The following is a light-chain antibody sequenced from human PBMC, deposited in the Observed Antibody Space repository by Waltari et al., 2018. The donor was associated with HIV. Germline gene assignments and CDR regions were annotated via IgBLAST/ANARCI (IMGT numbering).Light chain of an antibody. CDR3: ASYTVNSTGV. V-gene: IGLV2-14*03. CDR2: DVN. J-gene: IGLJ1*01. CDR1: TRDIGRYHY. Sequence: QSALSQPAPVSASPGQSVAISCSGSTRDIGRYHYVSWYQQHPDKTPRLILFDVNNRPSGISDRFSGSKSGTTASLTISTVETDDEADYYCASYTVNSTGVFGSGTKLTVL.